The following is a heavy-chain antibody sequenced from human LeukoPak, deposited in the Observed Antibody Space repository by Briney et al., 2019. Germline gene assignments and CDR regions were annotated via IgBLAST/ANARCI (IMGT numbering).Heavy chain of an antibody. CDR2: IIPIFGTA. V-gene: IGHV1-69*01. D-gene: IGHD3-16*01. CDR3: ASYRRAYYYYLWGSYNY. J-gene: IGHJ4*02. Sequence: SVKVSCKASGGTFSSYAISWVRQAPGQGLEWMGGIIPIFGTANYAQKFQGRVTITADESTSTAYMELSSLRSEDTAVYYCASYRRAYYYYLWGSYNYWGQGTLVTVSS. CDR1: GGTFSSYA.